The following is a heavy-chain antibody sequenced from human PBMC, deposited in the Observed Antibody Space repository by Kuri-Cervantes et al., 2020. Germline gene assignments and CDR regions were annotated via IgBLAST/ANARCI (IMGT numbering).Heavy chain of an antibody. J-gene: IGHJ4*02. CDR3: AHRHARAFDF. V-gene: IGHV2-5*02. CDR1: GFSLSATGGG. CDR2: IYWDDDK. Sequence: TVAHPRSPPTLTCHFSGFSLSATGGGVGWIRQPPGKALEWLGIIYWDDDKRYSPSLENRVTITKDTFNNQVVLTMTNMDPVDTATYYCAHRHARAFDFWGQGTLVTVSS.